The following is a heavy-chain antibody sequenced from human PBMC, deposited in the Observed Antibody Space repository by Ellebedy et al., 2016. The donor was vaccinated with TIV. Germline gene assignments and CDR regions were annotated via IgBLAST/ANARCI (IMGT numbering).Heavy chain of an antibody. CDR3: ARRALSNWFFDY. J-gene: IGHJ4*02. CDR2: FYYSGNP. CDR1: GDSISSSNYY. V-gene: IGHV4-39*01. Sequence: MPGGSLRLSCTVSGDSISSSNYYWGWIRQPPGKGLEWIGSFYYSGNPYYNPSLKSRVTLSVDTSKNQFSLKLTSVTAADTATYFCARRALSNWFFDYWGQGTLVTVSS. D-gene: IGHD1-20*01.